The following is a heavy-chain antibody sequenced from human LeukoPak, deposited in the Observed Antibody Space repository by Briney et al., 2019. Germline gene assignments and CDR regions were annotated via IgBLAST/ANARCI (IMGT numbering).Heavy chain of an antibody. CDR3: ARDGGWYGDYFDY. J-gene: IGHJ4*02. CDR1: GGSISSGSYY. CDR2: IYTSGST. V-gene: IGHV4-61*02. Sequence: SQTLSLTCTVSGGSISSGSYYWSWIRPPAGKGLEWIGRIYTSGSTNYNPSLKSRVTISVDTSKNQFSLKLSSVTAADTAVYYCARDGGWYGDYFDYWGQGTLVTVSS. D-gene: IGHD6-19*01.